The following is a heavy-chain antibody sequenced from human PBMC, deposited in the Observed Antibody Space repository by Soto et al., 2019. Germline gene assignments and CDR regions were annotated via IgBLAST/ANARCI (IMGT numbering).Heavy chain of an antibody. CDR2: INPSGGST. D-gene: IGHD3-9*01. Sequence: ASVKFSFNSSVYTFTSYYMHCVRQAPGQGLEWMGIINPSGGSTSYAQKFQGRVTMTRDTSTSTVYMELSSLRSEDTAVYYCAARQRATRPDILTGYYNNWGQGTLVTVSS. CDR3: AARQRATRPDILTGYYNN. V-gene: IGHV1-46*01. CDR1: VYTFTSYY. J-gene: IGHJ4*02.